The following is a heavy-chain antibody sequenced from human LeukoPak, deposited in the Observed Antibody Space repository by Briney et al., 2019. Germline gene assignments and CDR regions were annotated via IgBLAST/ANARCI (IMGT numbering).Heavy chain of an antibody. CDR1: GGSISSSTNY. CDR3: ARHHTGTLRVDF. D-gene: IGHD1-1*01. V-gene: IGHV4-39*01. J-gene: IGHJ4*02. Sequence: SETLSLTCAVSGGSISSSTNYWGWIRQPPGKGLEWLGSTSYSGSTYYNPSLKSRVTISVDTSKNQFSLRLTSVTAADTAVYYCARHHTGTLRVDFWGQGTLVTVSS. CDR2: TSYSGST.